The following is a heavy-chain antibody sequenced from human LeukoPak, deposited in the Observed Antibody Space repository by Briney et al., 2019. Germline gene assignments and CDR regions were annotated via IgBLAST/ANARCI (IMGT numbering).Heavy chain of an antibody. Sequence: PGGSLRLSCAASGFTFSSYSMNWVRQAPGKGLEWVSSISSSSSYIYYADSVKGRFTISRDNAKNSLYLQINSLRAEDTAVYYCARDQIAARPRSGLDYWGQGTLVAVSS. CDR1: GFTFSSYS. J-gene: IGHJ4*02. V-gene: IGHV3-21*01. D-gene: IGHD6-6*01. CDR2: ISSSSSYI. CDR3: ARDQIAARPRSGLDY.